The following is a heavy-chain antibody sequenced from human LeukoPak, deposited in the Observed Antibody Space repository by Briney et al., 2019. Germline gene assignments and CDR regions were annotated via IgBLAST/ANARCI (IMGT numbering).Heavy chain of an antibody. CDR3: VRDRTAAAGEFDY. Sequence: GGSLRLSCVAAEFTFSSYWMHWVRQAPGKGLVWVSRIDSGGSRTKYADSVKGRFTISRDNAENTLYLQLNSLRADDTAVYYCVRDRTAAAGEFDYWGQGTLVTVSS. CDR1: EFTFSSYW. D-gene: IGHD6-13*01. CDR2: IDSGGSRT. V-gene: IGHV3-74*03. J-gene: IGHJ4*02.